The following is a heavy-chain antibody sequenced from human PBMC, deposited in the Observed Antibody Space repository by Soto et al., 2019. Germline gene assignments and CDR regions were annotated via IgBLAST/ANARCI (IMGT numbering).Heavy chain of an antibody. CDR1: GFTFSSSA. J-gene: IGHJ5*02. Sequence: EEQLLESGGGLVQPGESLRLSCAASGFTFSSSAMNWVRQAPGKGLEWVSIISDSGSRTYYADSVRGRFTISRDNSKNTLYLQMNSLRAEATALYDCAKSLNINWKNWFDPWGQGTLVTVSS. CDR3: AKSLNINWKNWFDP. CDR2: ISDSGSRT. D-gene: IGHD1-1*01. V-gene: IGHV3-23*01.